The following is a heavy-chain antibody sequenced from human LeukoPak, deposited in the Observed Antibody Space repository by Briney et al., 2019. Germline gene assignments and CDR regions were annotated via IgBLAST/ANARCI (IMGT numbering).Heavy chain of an antibody. V-gene: IGHV1-18*01. CDR2: ISAYNGNT. CDR1: GYTFTSYG. D-gene: IGHD3-22*01. J-gene: IGHJ4*02. Sequence: ASVKVSCKASGYTFTSYGISWVRQAPGQGLEWMGWISAYNGNTNYAQKLQGRVTMTTDTSASTAYMELSSLRSEDTAVYYCARGLSDYYDSSGYGEMGHWGQGILVTVSP. CDR3: ARGLSDYYDSSGYGEMGH.